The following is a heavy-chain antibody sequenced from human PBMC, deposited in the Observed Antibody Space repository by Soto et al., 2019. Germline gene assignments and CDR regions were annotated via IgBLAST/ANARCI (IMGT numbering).Heavy chain of an antibody. J-gene: IGHJ4*02. CDR2: IKQDGSEK. Sequence: GGSLRLSCAASGFTFSSYWMSWVRQAPGKXLEWVANIKQDGSEKYYVDSVKGRFTISRDNAKNSLYLQMNSLRAEDTAVYYCARDFEEYCSGGSCYSIFDYWGQGTLVTVSS. CDR1: GFTFSSYW. CDR3: ARDFEEYCSGGSCYSIFDY. D-gene: IGHD2-15*01. V-gene: IGHV3-7*01.